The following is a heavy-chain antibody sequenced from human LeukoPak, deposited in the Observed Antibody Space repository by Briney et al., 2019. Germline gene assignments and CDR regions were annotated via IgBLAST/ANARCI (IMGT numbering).Heavy chain of an antibody. CDR1: RFTFSSYW. Sequence: GGSLRLSCAASRFTFSSYWVTWVRQAPGKGLEWVANIKQDGGEKHYADSVKGRFTISRDNSKNTLYLQMNSLRTEDTAVYYCARDQGRIAAAGNYLSSGYWGQGTLVTVSS. CDR3: ARDQGRIAAAGNYLSSGY. CDR2: IKQDGGEK. D-gene: IGHD6-13*01. V-gene: IGHV3-7*01. J-gene: IGHJ4*02.